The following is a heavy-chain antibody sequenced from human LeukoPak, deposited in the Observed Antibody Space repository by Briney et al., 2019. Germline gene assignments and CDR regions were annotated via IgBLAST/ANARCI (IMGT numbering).Heavy chain of an antibody. Sequence: GESLKISCKGSGYSFTSYWRVWVRQMPGKGLEGMGIIYPGDGDTRYSPSFQGTVTISADKSISTAYLQWSSLKASDTAMYYCARRRGRGILTGLDYWGQGTLVTVSS. J-gene: IGHJ4*02. V-gene: IGHV5-51*01. D-gene: IGHD3-9*01. CDR3: ARRRGRGILTGLDY. CDR1: GYSFTSYW. CDR2: IYPGDGDT.